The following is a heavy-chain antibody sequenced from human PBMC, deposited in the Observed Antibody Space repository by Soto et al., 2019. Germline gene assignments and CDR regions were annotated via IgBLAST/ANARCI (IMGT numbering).Heavy chain of an antibody. V-gene: IGHV4-38-2*01. Sequence: LSLTCAVSGYSISSGYYWGWIRQPPGKGLEWIGTIFHSGSTYYNASLKSRVTISVDTSKNQFSLKLSSVTAADTAMYYCARVYIGSIVGGSFLYYFDYWGQGSLATVSS. CDR1: GYSISSGYY. CDR3: ARVYIGSIVGGSFLYYFDY. CDR2: IFHSGST. D-gene: IGHD1-26*01. J-gene: IGHJ4*02.